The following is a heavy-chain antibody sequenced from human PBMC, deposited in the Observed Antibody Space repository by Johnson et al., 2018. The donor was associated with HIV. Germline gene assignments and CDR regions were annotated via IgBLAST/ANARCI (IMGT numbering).Heavy chain of an antibody. CDR2: MSYDGSNQ. CDR3: ARDRGWELLLGAFDI. Sequence: QVQLVESGGGLVQPGRSLRVSCAASGFTFSSYAMHWVRQAPGRGLEWVAVMSYDGSNQYYADSVTGRFTISRDNSKNTLYLQMNSLRAEDTAVYYCARDRGWELLLGAFDIWGQGTMVTVSS. J-gene: IGHJ3*02. V-gene: IGHV3-30*04. D-gene: IGHD1-26*01. CDR1: GFTFSSYA.